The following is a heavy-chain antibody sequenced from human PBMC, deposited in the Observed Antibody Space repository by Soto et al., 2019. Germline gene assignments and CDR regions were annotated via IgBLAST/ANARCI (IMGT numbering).Heavy chain of an antibody. Sequence: EVQLLESGGGFVEPGWSLRLSCAASGFTFSNYPMTWVRQAPGKWLEWVSSTSGSGGSTYYADSVKRRFTISRDNSKNTLYLQMNSLRAEDTAVYYCAKEQTHRQADISSIFDYWGQGTLVTVSS. CDR2: TSGSGGST. CDR3: AKEQTHRQADISSIFDY. V-gene: IGHV3-23*01. J-gene: IGHJ4*02. CDR1: GFTFSNYP. D-gene: IGHD3-9*01.